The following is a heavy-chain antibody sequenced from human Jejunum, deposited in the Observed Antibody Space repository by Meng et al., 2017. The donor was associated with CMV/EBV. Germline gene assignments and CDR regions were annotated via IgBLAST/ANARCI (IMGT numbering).Heavy chain of an antibody. CDR2: IYYTGST. V-gene: IGHV4-39*07. D-gene: IGHD6-6*01. J-gene: IGHJ4*02. CDR3: ARGLSTSSSGY. Sequence: PRLQESGPDLGKPSETLPFLCTVSGDSISRSNYYWGWIRQSPGKGLDWIGSIYYTGSTYYNPSLKSRLTISIDTSKNQFSLKLSSVTAADTAIYYCARGLSTSSSGYWGQGTLVTVSS. CDR1: GDSISRSNYY.